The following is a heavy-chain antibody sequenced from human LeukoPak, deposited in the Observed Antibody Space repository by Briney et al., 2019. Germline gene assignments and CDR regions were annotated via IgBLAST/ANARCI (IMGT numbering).Heavy chain of an antibody. V-gene: IGHV3-21*04. Sequence: PGGSLRLSCAASGFTFRSYSMNWVRQAPGKGLEWVSSISTRSRHIYYAGSVKGRFTISRDNSKNTLYLQMNSLRAEDTAVYYCAKVDSEEMATQIGRYFDYWGQGTLVTVSS. D-gene: IGHD5-24*01. J-gene: IGHJ4*02. CDR2: ISTRSRHI. CDR3: AKVDSEEMATQIGRYFDY. CDR1: GFTFRSYS.